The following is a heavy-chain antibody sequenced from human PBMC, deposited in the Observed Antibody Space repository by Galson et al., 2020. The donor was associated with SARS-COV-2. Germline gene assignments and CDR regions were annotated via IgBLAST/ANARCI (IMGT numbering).Heavy chain of an antibody. CDR2: IKQDGSEK. Sequence: GESLKISCAASGFTFSSYWMSWVRQAPGKGLEWVANIKQDGSEKYYVDSVKGRFTISRDNAKNSLYLQMNSLRAEDTAVYYCASNDYIQARGMDVWGQGTTVTVSS. D-gene: IGHD4-4*01. V-gene: IGHV3-7*03. CDR3: ASNDYIQARGMDV. J-gene: IGHJ6*02. CDR1: GFTFSSYW.